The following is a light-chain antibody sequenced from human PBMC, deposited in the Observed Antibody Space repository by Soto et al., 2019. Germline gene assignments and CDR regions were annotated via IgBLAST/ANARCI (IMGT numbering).Light chain of an antibody. CDR1: QSVSSN. Sequence: EIVMTQSPATLSVSPGERATLSCRASQSVSSNLDWYQQKPGQAPRLLIYGASTRATGIPARFSGSGSGTEFTLTISSLLSEDFAVYYCQQYNNWPLTFGQGTRLEIK. CDR2: GAS. V-gene: IGKV3-15*01. CDR3: QQYNNWPLT. J-gene: IGKJ5*01.